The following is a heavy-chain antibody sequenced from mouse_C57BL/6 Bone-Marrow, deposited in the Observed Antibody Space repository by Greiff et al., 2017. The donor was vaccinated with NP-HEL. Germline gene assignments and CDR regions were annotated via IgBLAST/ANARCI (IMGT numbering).Heavy chain of an antibody. CDR3: ARWDLTGYYFDY. D-gene: IGHD4-1*01. CDR2: IHPNSGST. Sequence: QVQLQQPGAELVKPGASVKLSCKASGYTFTSYWMHWVKQRPGQGLEWIGMIHPNSGSTNYNEKFKSKATLTVDKSSSTAYMQLSSLTSEDSAVYYCARWDLTGYYFDYWGQGTTLTVSS. CDR1: GYTFTSYW. J-gene: IGHJ2*01. V-gene: IGHV1-64*01.